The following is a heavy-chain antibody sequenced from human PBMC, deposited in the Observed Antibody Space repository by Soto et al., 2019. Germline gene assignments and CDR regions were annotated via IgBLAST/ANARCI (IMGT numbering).Heavy chain of an antibody. V-gene: IGHV3-48*03. D-gene: IGHD3-22*01. J-gene: IGHJ4*02. Sequence: EVQLVESGGGLVQPGGSLRLSCAASGFTFSSYEMNWVRQAPGKGLEWVSYISSSGSTIYYADSVKGRFTISRDNAKNSLYLQMNSLRAEDTAVYYCARDAHTYYYDSSGYYTPFDYWGQGTLVTVSS. CDR3: ARDAHTYYYDSSGYYTPFDY. CDR2: ISSSGSTI. CDR1: GFTFSSYE.